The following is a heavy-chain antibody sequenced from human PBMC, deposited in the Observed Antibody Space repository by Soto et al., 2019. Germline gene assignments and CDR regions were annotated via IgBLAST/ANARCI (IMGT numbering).Heavy chain of an antibody. CDR2: ISYDGSNK. V-gene: IGHV3-30*18. CDR3: AKAEVGATPPDY. D-gene: IGHD1-26*01. CDR1: GFTFSSYG. Sequence: GGSLRLSCSASGFTFSSYGMHWVRQAPGKGLEWVAVISYDGSNKYYADSVKGRFTISRDNSKNTLYLQMNSLRAEDTAVYYCAKAEVGATPPDYWGQGTLVTVSS. J-gene: IGHJ4*02.